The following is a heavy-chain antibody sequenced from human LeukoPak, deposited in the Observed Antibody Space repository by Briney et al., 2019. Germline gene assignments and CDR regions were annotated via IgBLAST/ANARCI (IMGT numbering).Heavy chain of an antibody. CDR1: GYTFTSYD. V-gene: IGHV1-8*01. CDR3: ARLIGGSGSYYKFYYYYGMDV. J-gene: IGHJ6*02. Sequence: ASVKVSCKASGYTFTSYDINWVRQATGQGLEWMGWMNPNSGNTGYAQEFQGRVTMTRNTSISTAYMELSSLRSEDTAVYYCARLIGGSGSYYKFYYYYGMDVWGQGTTVTVSS. D-gene: IGHD3-10*01. CDR2: MNPNSGNT.